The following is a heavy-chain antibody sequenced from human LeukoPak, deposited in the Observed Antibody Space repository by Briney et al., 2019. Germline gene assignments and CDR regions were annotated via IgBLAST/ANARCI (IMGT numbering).Heavy chain of an antibody. V-gene: IGHV4-59*01. Sequence: RSSETLSLTCTVSGGSISSYYWSWIRQPPGKGLEWIGYIYYSGSTNYNPSLKSRVTISVDTSKNQFSLKLSSVTAADTAVYYCASIPGIAVAGTLGGGYWGQGTLVTVSS. D-gene: IGHD6-19*01. CDR2: IYYSGST. CDR3: ASIPGIAVAGTLGGGY. J-gene: IGHJ4*02. CDR1: GGSISSYY.